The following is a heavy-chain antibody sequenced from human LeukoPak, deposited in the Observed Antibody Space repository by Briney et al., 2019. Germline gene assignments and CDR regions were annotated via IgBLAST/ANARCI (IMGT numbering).Heavy chain of an antibody. CDR2: ISGSGSDI. V-gene: IGHV3-11*01. Sequence: GGSLRLSCAASGFTLSSYAMTWIRQTPGKGLEWLAYISGSGSDIYYADSVKGRFTISRDNAKNSLYLQMNSLRPDDTALYYCSTDPRLLIYWGRGTLVTVSS. J-gene: IGHJ4*01. CDR1: GFTLSSYA. D-gene: IGHD2-8*01. CDR3: STDPRLLIY.